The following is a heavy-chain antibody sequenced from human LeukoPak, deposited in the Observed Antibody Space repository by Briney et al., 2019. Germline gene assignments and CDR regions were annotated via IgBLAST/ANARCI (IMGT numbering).Heavy chain of an antibody. CDR2: TYYRSKWYN. D-gene: IGHD3-9*01. CDR1: GDSVSSNSAA. J-gene: IGHJ3*02. V-gene: IGHV6-1*01. CDR3: AREGESFEDAFHI. Sequence: SQTLSLTCAISGDSVSSNSAAWHWIRQSPSRGLEWLGRTYYRSKWYNDYAVSVKSRITINPDTSKNQFSLQVNSVTPEDTAVYYCAREGESFEDAFHIWGPGTMVTVSS.